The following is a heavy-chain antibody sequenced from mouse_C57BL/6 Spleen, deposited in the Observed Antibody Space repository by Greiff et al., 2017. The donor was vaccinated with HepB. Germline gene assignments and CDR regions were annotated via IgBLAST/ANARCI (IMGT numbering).Heavy chain of an antibody. CDR1: GYTFTSYW. CDR3: ARGKSGTSGYYYAMDF. CDR2: IHPNSGST. Sequence: QVQLQQPGAELVKPGASVKLSCKASGYTFTSYWMHWVKQRPGQGLEWIGMIHPNSGSTNYNEKFKSKATLTVDKSSSTAYMQLSSLTSEDSAVYYCARGKSGTSGYYYAMDFWGQGTSVTVSS. J-gene: IGHJ4*01. V-gene: IGHV1-64*01. D-gene: IGHD4-1*01.